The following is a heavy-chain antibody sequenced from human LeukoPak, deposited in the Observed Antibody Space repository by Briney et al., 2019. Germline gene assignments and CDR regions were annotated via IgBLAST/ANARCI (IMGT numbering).Heavy chain of an antibody. CDR3: AREDTTDYYDSTGYYYDAFDI. V-gene: IGHV3-48*03. CDR1: GFTFSSYE. Sequence: GGSLRPSCAASGFTFSSYEMNWVRQAPGKGLEWVSYISSSGSTIYYADSVKGRFTISRDDAKNSLYLQMNSLRAEDTAVYYCAREDTTDYYDSTGYYYDAFDIWGQGTMVTVSS. D-gene: IGHD3-22*01. CDR2: ISSSGSTI. J-gene: IGHJ3*02.